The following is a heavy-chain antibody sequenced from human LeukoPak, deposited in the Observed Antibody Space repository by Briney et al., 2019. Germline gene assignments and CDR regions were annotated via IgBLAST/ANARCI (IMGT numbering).Heavy chain of an antibody. V-gene: IGHV3-21*01. CDR1: GFTFSSYS. CDR3: ARDDGSYLVDYYYYYGMDV. D-gene: IGHD1-26*01. CDR2: ISSSSSYI. J-gene: IGHJ6*02. Sequence: PGGSLRLSCAASGFTFSSYSMNWVRQAPGKGLEWVSSISSSSSYIYYADSVKGRFTISRDNAKNSLYLQMNSLRAEDTAVYYCARDDGSYLVDYYYYYGMDVWGQGTTVTVSS.